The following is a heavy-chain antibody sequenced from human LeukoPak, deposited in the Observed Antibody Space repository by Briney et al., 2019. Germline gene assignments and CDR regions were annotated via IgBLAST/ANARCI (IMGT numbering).Heavy chain of an antibody. CDR3: ARPVSGDGTAAAQFGY. Sequence: GASVKVSCKASGYTFTSYYMHWVRQAPGQGVEWMGIINPSGGSTSYAQKFQGRVTMTRDMSTSTVYMELSSLRSEDTAVYYCARPVSGDGTAAAQFGYWGQGTLVTVSS. CDR2: INPSGGST. J-gene: IGHJ4*02. CDR1: GYTFTSYY. V-gene: IGHV1-46*01. D-gene: IGHD6-13*01.